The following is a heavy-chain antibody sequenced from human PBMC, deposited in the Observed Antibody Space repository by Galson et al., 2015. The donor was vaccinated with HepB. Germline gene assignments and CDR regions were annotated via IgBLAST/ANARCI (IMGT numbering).Heavy chain of an antibody. CDR3: ARVIIAAAYWYFDL. CDR1: GGSISSYY. Sequence: TLSLTCTVSGGSISSYYWSWIRQPAGKGLEWIGRIYTSGSTNYNPSLKSRVTMSVDTSKNQFSLKLSSVTAADTAVYYCARVIIAAAYWYFDLWGRGTLVTVSS. V-gene: IGHV4-4*07. J-gene: IGHJ2*01. D-gene: IGHD6-13*01. CDR2: IYTSGST.